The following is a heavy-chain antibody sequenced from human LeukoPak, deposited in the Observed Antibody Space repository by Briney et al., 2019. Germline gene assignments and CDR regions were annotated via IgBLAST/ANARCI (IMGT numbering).Heavy chain of an antibody. CDR1: GFTFDDYA. CDR2: ISWDGGST. CDR3: AKAGSGYSVYYFDY. D-gene: IGHD3-22*01. J-gene: IGHJ4*02. Sequence: GGSLRPSCAASGFTFDDYAMHWVRQAPGKGLEWVSLISWDGGSTYYADSVKGRFTISRDNSKNSLYLQMNSLRAEDTALYYCAKAGSGYSVYYFDYWGQGTLVTVSS. V-gene: IGHV3-43D*04.